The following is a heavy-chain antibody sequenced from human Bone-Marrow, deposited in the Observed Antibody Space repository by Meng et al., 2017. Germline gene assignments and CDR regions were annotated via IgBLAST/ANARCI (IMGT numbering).Heavy chain of an antibody. CDR3: ARIPAYCSGGSCYPSYGMDV. CDR2: IFSNDEK. CDR1: GFSLSNARMG. J-gene: IGHJ6*02. Sequence: SGPTLVKPTETLTLTCTVSGFSLSNARMGVSWIRQPPGKALEWLAHIFSNDEKSYSTSLKSRLTISKDTSKSQVVLTMTNMDPVDTATYYCARIPAYCSGGSCYPSYGMDVWGQGTMVTVSS. D-gene: IGHD2-15*01. V-gene: IGHV2-26*01.